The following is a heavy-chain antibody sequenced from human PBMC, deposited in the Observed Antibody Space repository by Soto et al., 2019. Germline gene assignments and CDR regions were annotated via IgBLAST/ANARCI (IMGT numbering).Heavy chain of an antibody. CDR3: ARGTIAAAGLDY. Sequence: SISGTVCGGSVSSCYWSWTQKTPGKGLEWIGYIYYSGSTNYNPSLKSRVTISVDTSKNQFSLKLRSVTAAYTAEYYCARGTIAAAGLDYWGQGTLVTVSS. D-gene: IGHD6-13*01. V-gene: IGHV4-59*02. J-gene: IGHJ4*02. CDR2: IYYSGST. CDR1: GGSVSSCY.